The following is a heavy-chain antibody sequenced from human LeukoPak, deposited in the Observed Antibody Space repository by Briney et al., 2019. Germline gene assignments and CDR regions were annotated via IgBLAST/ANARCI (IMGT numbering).Heavy chain of an antibody. CDR2: INQDGSEK. J-gene: IGHJ5*02. V-gene: IGHV3-7*01. Sequence: PGGSLRLSCAASGFTSSSYWMSWVRQAPGKGLEPVANINQDGSEKYYVDSVKGRFTISRDNAKNSLYLQMNSLRADDTAVYSCARDQGVRAEGYSSSWYVWFDPWGQGTLVTVSS. CDR1: GFTSSSYW. CDR3: ARDQGVRAEGYSSSWYVWFDP. D-gene: IGHD6-13*01.